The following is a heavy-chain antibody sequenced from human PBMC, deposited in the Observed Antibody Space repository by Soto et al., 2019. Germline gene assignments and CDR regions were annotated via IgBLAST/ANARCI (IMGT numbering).Heavy chain of an antibody. CDR2: INSDGSST. D-gene: IGHD6-13*01. CDR3: ASRLGSSWYGPLYGMDV. V-gene: IGHV3-74*01. J-gene: IGHJ6*02. Sequence: EVQLVESGGGLVQPGGSLRLSCAASGFTFSSYWMHWVRQAPGKGLVWVSRINSDGSSTSYADSVKGRFTISRDNAKNTLYLQMNSLRAEDTAVYYCASRLGSSWYGPLYGMDVWGQGTTVTVSS. CDR1: GFTFSSYW.